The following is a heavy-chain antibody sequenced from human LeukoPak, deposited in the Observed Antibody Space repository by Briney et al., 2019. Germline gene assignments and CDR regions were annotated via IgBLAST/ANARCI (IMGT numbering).Heavy chain of an antibody. CDR3: ARGDSGSYGDAFDI. J-gene: IGHJ3*02. V-gene: IGHV1-18*01. CDR2: ISAYNGNT. CDR1: GYTFTSYG. Sequence: ASVKVSCKASGYTFTSYGISWVRQAPGQGLERMGWISAYNGNTNYAQKLQGRVTTTTDTSTSTAYMELRSLRSDDTAVYYCARGDSGSYGDAFDIWGQGTMVTVSS. D-gene: IGHD1-26*01.